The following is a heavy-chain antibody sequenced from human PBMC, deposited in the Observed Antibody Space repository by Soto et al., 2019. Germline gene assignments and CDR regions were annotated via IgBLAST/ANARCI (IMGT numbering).Heavy chain of an antibody. J-gene: IGHJ4*02. V-gene: IGHV1-3*01. CDR2: INGGNGNT. CDR3: ARSSLLPYFDY. Sequence: ASVKVSCKASGYSFTTYAIHWVRQAPGQRLEWLGWINGGNGNTKYSQKFQGRVTITRDTSASTAHMELSSLRSEDTAVYYCARSSLLPYFDYWGQGTLVTVSS. CDR1: GYSFTTYA. D-gene: IGHD2-15*01.